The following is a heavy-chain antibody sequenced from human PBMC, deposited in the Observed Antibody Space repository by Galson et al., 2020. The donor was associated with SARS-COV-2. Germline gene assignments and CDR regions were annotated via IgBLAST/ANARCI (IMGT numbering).Heavy chain of an antibody. CDR2: IHSTGSP. CDR3: ARSHDSSGNALGI. D-gene: IGHD3-22*01. CDR1: GGSTSSGSYY. V-gene: IGHV4-61*02. J-gene: IGHJ3*02. Sequence: SQTLSPTCTVSGGSTSSGSYYWSWIRQPAGKELEWIGRIHSTGSPNYNPPPKSRVTISVDTSKNQFSLRLSSGTAADTAVYYCARSHDSSGNALGIWGQGTMVTVSS.